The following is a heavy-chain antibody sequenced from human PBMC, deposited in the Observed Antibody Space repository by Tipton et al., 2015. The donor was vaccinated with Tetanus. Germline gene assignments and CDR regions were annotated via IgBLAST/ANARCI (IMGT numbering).Heavy chain of an antibody. D-gene: IGHD6-25*01. CDR1: GFVFSSYT. Sequence: GFLRLSCAVSGFVFSSYTMNWVRQAPGKGLEWVSSISSTSTYIFYADSLKGRFTISRDNAKNSLYLQMDSLRAEDTAVYYCASGSALDYWGQGALVTVSS. V-gene: IGHV3-21*01. CDR3: ASGSALDY. J-gene: IGHJ4*02. CDR2: ISSTSTYI.